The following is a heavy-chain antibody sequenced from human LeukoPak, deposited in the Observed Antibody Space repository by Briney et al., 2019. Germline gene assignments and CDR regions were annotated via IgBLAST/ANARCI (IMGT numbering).Heavy chain of an antibody. J-gene: IGHJ4*02. CDR3: ARATQVATYLYY. CDR1: GGTFSSYA. Sequence: SVKVSCKASGGTFSSYAISWVRQAPGQGLEWMGRIIPILGIANYAQKFQGRVTITADKSTSTAYMELRSLRSDDTAVYYCARATQVATYLYYWGQGTLVTVSS. CDR2: IIPILGIA. D-gene: IGHD5-12*01. V-gene: IGHV1-69*04.